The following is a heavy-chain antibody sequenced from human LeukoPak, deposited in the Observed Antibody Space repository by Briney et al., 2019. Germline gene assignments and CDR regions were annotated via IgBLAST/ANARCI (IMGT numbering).Heavy chain of an antibody. Sequence: GGSLRLSCAASGFTFSSYSMNWVRQAPGKGLEWVSSISSSSSYIYYADSVKGRFTISRDNAKNSLYLQMNSLRAEDTAVYYFAREGSISWYLGDYWGQGTLVTVSS. D-gene: IGHD6-13*01. V-gene: IGHV3-21*01. CDR2: ISSSSSYI. CDR3: AREGSISWYLGDY. J-gene: IGHJ4*02. CDR1: GFTFSSYS.